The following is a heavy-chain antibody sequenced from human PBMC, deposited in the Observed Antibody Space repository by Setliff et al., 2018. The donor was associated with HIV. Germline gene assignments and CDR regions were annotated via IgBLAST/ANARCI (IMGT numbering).Heavy chain of an antibody. Sequence: PSETLSLTCAVYGGSFSDYYWSWIRQPPGKGLEWIGEINHSGSTNYNPSLKRRVTISVDTSKNQFSLKVRSLTAADTAVYYCARVRLRVPPSIFDYWGQGALVTVSS. CDR3: ARVRLRVPPSIFDY. V-gene: IGHV4-34*01. J-gene: IGHJ4*02. CDR2: INHSGST. D-gene: IGHD2-2*01. CDR1: GGSFSDYY.